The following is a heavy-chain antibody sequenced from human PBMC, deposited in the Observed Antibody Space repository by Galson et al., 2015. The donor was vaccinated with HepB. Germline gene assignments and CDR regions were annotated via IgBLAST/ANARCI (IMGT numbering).Heavy chain of an antibody. CDR3: ARDGGYCSGGSCYYGMDV. D-gene: IGHD2-15*01. V-gene: IGHV1-18*01. J-gene: IGHJ6*02. CDR1: GYTFTSYG. CDR2: ISAYNGNT. Sequence: SCKASGYTFTSYGISWVRQAPGQGLEWMGWISAYNGNTNYAQKLQGRVTMTTDTSTSTAYMELRSLRSDDTAVYYCARDGGYCSGGSCYYGMDVWGQGTTVTVSS.